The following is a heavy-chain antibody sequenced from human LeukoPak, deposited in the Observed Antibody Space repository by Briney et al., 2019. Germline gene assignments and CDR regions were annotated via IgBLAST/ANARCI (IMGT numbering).Heavy chain of an antibody. CDR3: ARHGPTMIVVVALGSDAFDI. J-gene: IGHJ3*02. V-gene: IGHV4-59*08. D-gene: IGHD3-22*01. CDR1: GGSISSYY. Sequence: PSETLSLTCTVSGGSISSYYWSWIRQPPGKGLEWIGYIYSIGSTNYNPSLKSRVTISVDTSKNQFSLKLSSVTAADTAVSYCARHGPTMIVVVALGSDAFDIWGQGTMVIVSS. CDR2: IYSIGST.